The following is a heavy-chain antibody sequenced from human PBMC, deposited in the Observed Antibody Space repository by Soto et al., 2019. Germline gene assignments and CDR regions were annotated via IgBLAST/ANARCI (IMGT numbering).Heavy chain of an antibody. J-gene: IGHJ4*02. D-gene: IGHD1-26*01. Sequence: EVQLLESGGDLVQPGGSLRLSCAASGLIFSDYAMSWVRQAPGKGLECVACISGSGGNTFYADSVKGRFTISRDNSKNTVSLHLNSLRVDATAVYFCAKDRFGLVGPVDYWGQGTLVTVSS. CDR3: AKDRFGLVGPVDY. V-gene: IGHV3-23*01. CDR2: ISGSGGNT. CDR1: GLIFSDYA.